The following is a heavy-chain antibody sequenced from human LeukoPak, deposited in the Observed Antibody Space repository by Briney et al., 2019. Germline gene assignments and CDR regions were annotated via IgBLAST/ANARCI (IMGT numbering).Heavy chain of an antibody. CDR2: ISASSSTI. CDR1: GITLGTSS. CDR3: ARDHPYYFDSTSFDY. J-gene: IGHJ4*02. V-gene: IGHV3-48*02. Sequence: HPGGSLRLSCAASGITLGTSSMNWVRQAPGKGLEWVSYISASSSTIYYTDSVKGRFTISRDNAKNSLYLQMNSLRDEDTAVYYCARDHPYYFDSTSFDYWGQGTLVTVSS. D-gene: IGHD3-22*01.